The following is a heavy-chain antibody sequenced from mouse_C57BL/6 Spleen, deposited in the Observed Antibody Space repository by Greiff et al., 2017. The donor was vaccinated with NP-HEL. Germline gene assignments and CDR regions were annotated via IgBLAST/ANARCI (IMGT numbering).Heavy chain of an antibody. J-gene: IGHJ2*01. CDR2: IYPGDGDT. V-gene: IGHV1-80*01. Sequence: QVQLKESGAELVKPGASVKISCKASGYAFSSYWMNWVKQRPGKGLEWIGQIYPGDGDTNYNGKFKGKATLTADKSSSTAYMQLSSLTSEDSAVYFCASPHYYGSSYGDYWGQGTTLTVSS. CDR3: ASPHYYGSSYGDY. CDR1: GYAFSSYW. D-gene: IGHD1-1*01.